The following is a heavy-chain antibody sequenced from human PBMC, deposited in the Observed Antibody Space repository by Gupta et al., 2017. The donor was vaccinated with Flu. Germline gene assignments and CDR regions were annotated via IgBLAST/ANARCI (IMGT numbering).Heavy chain of an antibody. Sequence: YDGSNKYYADSVKGRFTISRDNSKNTLYLQINSLRAEDTAVYYCAKDLGSGSYSGTFDYWGQGTLVTVSS. J-gene: IGHJ4*02. CDR3: AKDLGSGSYSGTFDY. V-gene: IGHV3-30*18. D-gene: IGHD1-26*01. CDR2: YDGSNK.